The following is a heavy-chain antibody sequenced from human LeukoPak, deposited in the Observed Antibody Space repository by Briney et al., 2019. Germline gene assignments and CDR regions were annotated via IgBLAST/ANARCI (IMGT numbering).Heavy chain of an antibody. CDR1: GFTFTNAW. CDR3: SKLWFGEYD. CDR2: IKSKTDGGTT. Sequence: KPGGSLRLSWAASGFTFTNAWMSWVRQAPGKWLEWVGRIKSKTDGGTTDYAAPVKGRFTISRDDSKNTLYLQLNSLKTEDTAVYYCSKLWFGEYDWGQGTLVTVSS. J-gene: IGHJ4*02. V-gene: IGHV3-15*01. D-gene: IGHD3-10*01.